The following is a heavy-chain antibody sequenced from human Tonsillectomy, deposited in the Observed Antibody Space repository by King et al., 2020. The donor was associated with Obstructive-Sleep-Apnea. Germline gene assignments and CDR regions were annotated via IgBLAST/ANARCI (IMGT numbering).Heavy chain of an antibody. CDR2: IYTSGSS. V-gene: IGHV4-4*07. D-gene: IGHD6-19*01. CDR3: ARVQAGYSSGWLLDY. Sequence: QLQESGPGLVKPSETLSLTCTVSGGSISNYYWSWIRQPAGKGLEWIGHIYTSGSSNYNPSLESRVTMSVDTSKNQFSLKLSSVTAADTAMYYCARVQAGYSSGWLLDYWGQGTLVTVSS. J-gene: IGHJ4*02. CDR1: GGSISNYY.